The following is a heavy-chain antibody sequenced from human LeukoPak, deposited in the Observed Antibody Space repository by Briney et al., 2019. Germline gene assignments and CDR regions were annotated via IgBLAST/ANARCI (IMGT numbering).Heavy chain of an antibody. J-gene: IGHJ4*02. V-gene: IGHV3-48*01. CDR1: GFTFSSYN. CDR2: ISSSSSMI. D-gene: IGHD6-13*01. Sequence: GGSLRLSCAASGFTFSSYNMNWVRQAPGKGLEWVSYISSSSSMIYYADSVKGRFTISRDIAKNSLYLQMNSLRAEDTGVYYCAREASYSSSWATFDYWGQGTLVTVSS. CDR3: AREASYSSSWATFDY.